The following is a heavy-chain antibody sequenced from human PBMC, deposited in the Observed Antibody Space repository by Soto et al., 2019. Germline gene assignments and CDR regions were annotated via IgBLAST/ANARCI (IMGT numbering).Heavy chain of an antibody. CDR2: INHSGST. J-gene: IGHJ5*02. Sequence: QVKLQQWGAGLLKPSETLSLTCAVYGGSFSGYYWSWIRQPPGKGLEWIGEINHSGSTNYNPSLKSRVTISVDSSKNQFSLKLSSVTAADTAVYYCARPGLIAARPRWFDPWGQGTLVTVSS. CDR3: ARPGLIAARPRWFDP. V-gene: IGHV4-34*01. CDR1: GGSFSGYY. D-gene: IGHD6-6*01.